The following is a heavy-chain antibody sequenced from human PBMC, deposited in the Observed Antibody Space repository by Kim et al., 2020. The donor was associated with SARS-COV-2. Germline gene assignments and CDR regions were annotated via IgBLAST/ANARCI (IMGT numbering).Heavy chain of an antibody. J-gene: IGHJ4*02. V-gene: IGHV1-69*04. CDR2: IIPILGIA. Sequence: SVKVSCKASGGTFSSYAISWVRQAPGQGLEWMGRIIPILGIANYAQKFQGRVTITADKSTSTAYMELSSLRSEDTAVYYCARLTLYGGNLPYYFDYWGQGTLVTVSS. CDR3: ARLTLYGGNLPYYFDY. CDR1: GGTFSSYA. D-gene: IGHD4-17*01.